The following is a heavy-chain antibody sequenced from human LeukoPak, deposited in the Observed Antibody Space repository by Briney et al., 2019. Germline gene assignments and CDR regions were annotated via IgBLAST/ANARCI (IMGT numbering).Heavy chain of an antibody. Sequence: ASVKVSCKASGYTFTSYYMHWVRQAPGQGLEWMGIINPSGGSTSYAQKFQGRVTMTEDTSTDTAYMELSSLRSEDTAVYYCATEGVYGDYTYWGQGTLVTVSS. V-gene: IGHV1-46*01. CDR3: ATEGVYGDYTY. CDR1: GYTFTSYY. J-gene: IGHJ4*02. D-gene: IGHD4-17*01. CDR2: INPSGGST.